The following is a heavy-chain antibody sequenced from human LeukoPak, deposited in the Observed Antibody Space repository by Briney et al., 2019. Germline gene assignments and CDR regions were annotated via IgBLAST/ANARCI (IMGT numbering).Heavy chain of an antibody. J-gene: IGHJ4*02. V-gene: IGHV3-48*02. Sequence: GGSLRLSCAASGFTFSSYSMNWVRQAPGKGLEWVSYISSSSSTIYYADSVKGRFTISRDNAKNSLYPQMNSLRDEDTAVYYCARGLRDGYNLYWGQGTLVTVSS. D-gene: IGHD5-12*01. CDR3: ARGLRDGYNLY. CDR1: GFTFSSYS. CDR2: ISSSSSTI.